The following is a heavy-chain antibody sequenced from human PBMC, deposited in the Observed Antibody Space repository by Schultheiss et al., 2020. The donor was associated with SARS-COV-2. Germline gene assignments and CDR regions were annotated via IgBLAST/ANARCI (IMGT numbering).Heavy chain of an antibody. D-gene: IGHD2-2*01. Sequence: GGSLRLSCAASGFTFSSYAMSWVRQAPGKGLEWVSAISGSGGSTYYADSVKGRFTISRDNSKNTLYLQMNSLRAEDTAVYYCAKEGYCSSTSCYAVYGMDVWGQGTTVTVSS. CDR1: GFTFSSYA. J-gene: IGHJ6*02. CDR3: AKEGYCSSTSCYAVYGMDV. CDR2: ISGSGGST. V-gene: IGHV3-23*01.